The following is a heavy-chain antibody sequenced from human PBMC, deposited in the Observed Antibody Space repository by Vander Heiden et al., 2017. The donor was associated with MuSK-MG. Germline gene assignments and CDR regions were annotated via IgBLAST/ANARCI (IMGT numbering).Heavy chain of an antibody. J-gene: IGHJ4*02. CDR3: ARADSVSCHDY. V-gene: IGHV1-2*06. CDR2: SNPNSGGT. D-gene: IGHD2-15*01. CDR1: GATSTGHY. Sequence: QVQLVQSGAEVKKPGASVKVPCKASGATSTGHYLHWVRQAPGQGLEWMGRSNPNSGGTDEAQKFQGRVTMTRDTSRGTAYMELSRLRSDDTAVYYCARADSVSCHDYWGEGTLVAVSS.